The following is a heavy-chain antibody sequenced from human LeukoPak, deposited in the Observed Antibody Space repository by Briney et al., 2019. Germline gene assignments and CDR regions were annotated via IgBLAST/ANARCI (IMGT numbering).Heavy chain of an antibody. Sequence: PSETLSLTCTVSGGSISSYYWSWIRQPPGKGLEWIGYIYYSGSTNYNPSLKSRVTISVDTSKNQFSLKLSSVTAADTAVYYCARAWGHDFWSGYPKGAFDIWGQGTMVTVSS. CDR3: ARAWGHDFWSGYPKGAFDI. J-gene: IGHJ3*02. CDR1: GGSISSYY. CDR2: IYYSGST. V-gene: IGHV4-59*01. D-gene: IGHD3-3*01.